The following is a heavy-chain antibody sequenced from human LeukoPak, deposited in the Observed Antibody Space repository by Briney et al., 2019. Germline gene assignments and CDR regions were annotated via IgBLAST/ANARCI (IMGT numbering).Heavy chain of an antibody. V-gene: IGHV4-61*08. Sequence: SETLSLTCTVSGGSVISGGYYWSWIWQPPGKGLEWIGYIYYSGSTTYNPSLKSRVTISVDTSKNKFSLKLSSVTAADTAAYYCARVPISTTARGYFDYWGQGTLVTVSS. J-gene: IGHJ4*02. CDR3: ARVPISTTARGYFDY. D-gene: IGHD4-17*01. CDR2: IYYSGST. CDR1: GGSVISGGYY.